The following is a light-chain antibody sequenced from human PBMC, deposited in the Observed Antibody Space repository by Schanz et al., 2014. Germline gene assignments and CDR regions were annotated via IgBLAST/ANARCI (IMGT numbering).Light chain of an antibody. V-gene: IGLV1-44*01. CDR3: AAWDDSLNAYV. Sequence: QSVLTQPPSASGTPGQRVTISCSGSSSNIGSETVHWYQQLPGTAPKLLMYNNNQRPSGVPDRLSGSKSGTSASLAISDLXXXDEADYYCAAWDDSLNAYVFGTGTKLTVL. J-gene: IGLJ1*01. CDR1: SSNIGSET. CDR2: NNN.